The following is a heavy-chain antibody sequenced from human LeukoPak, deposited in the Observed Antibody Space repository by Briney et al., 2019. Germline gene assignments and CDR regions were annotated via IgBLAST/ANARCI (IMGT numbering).Heavy chain of an antibody. CDR1: GFTFISYE. CDR3: ARERVPFGRSPYDC. D-gene: IGHD3-10*01. J-gene: IGHJ4*02. V-gene: IGHV3-48*03. Sequence: GGSLRLSCAVSGFTFISYEMNWVRQAPGKGLEWVSNISDTGTTIHYADSVKGRFTISRDNAKNSLYLQMNSLRAEDTALYYCARERVPFGRSPYDCWGQGTLVTVSS. CDR2: ISDTGTTI.